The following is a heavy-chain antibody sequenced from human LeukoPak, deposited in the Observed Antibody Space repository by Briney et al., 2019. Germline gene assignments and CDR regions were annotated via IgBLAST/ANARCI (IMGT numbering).Heavy chain of an antibody. CDR2: ISGSSSNI. D-gene: IGHD6-13*01. CDR3: ARALVAAARNFDY. Sequence: GGSLRLSCAASGFTFSTSNMNWVRPAPGKGLEWISYISGSSSNIYYADSVKGRFTISRDNAKNSLYLQMNSLRAEDTAVYYCARALVAAARNFDYWGQGTLVTVSS. J-gene: IGHJ4*02. CDR1: GFTFSTSN. V-gene: IGHV3-48*01.